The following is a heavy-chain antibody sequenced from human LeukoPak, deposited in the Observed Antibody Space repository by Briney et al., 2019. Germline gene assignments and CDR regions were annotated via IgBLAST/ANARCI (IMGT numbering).Heavy chain of an antibody. Sequence: GESLTLSCAASGFIFSSYAMSWVRHAPGKALEWVSAIRGSGGSTYYADSVKGRFTISRDNSKNTLYLQMNSLRAEDTAVYYCAKDLGDYGYWGQGPLVTVSS. J-gene: IGHJ4*02. CDR1: GFIFSSYA. V-gene: IGHV3-23*01. CDR3: AKDLGDYGY. CDR2: IRGSGGST. D-gene: IGHD3-16*01.